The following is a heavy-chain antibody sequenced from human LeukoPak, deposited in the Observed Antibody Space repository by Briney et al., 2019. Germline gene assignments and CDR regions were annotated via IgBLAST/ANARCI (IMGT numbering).Heavy chain of an antibody. J-gene: IGHJ6*02. V-gene: IGHV4-30-4*08. CDR2: IYYSGST. CDR3: ARDVVSFMDV. D-gene: IGHD2-21*01. Sequence: SETLSLTCTVSGGSISSGGYYWSWIRQHPGKGLEWIGFIYYSGSTYYNPSLKSRLTISVDTSKNHFSLKLSSVTAADTAVYYCARDVVSFMDVWGQGTTVTVSS. CDR1: GGSISSGGYY.